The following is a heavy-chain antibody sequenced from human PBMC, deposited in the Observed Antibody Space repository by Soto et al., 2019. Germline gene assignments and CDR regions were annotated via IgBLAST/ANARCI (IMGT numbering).Heavy chain of an antibody. CDR1: GDSISRDKW. CDR3: ARGERQQQRDY. D-gene: IGHD6-13*01. V-gene: IGHV4-4*02. CDR2: IHHSGNS. Sequence: SETLSLTCAVSGDSISRDKWWSWVRQPPGKGLEWIGEIHHSGNSNYNPSLKSRVIISVDKSKNQFSLKLSSVTDADTAVYYCARGERQQQRDYWGQGTLVTVS. J-gene: IGHJ4*02.